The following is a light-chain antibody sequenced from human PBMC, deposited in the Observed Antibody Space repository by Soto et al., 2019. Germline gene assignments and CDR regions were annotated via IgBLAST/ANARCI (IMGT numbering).Light chain of an antibody. J-gene: IGLJ3*02. V-gene: IGLV2-8*01. CDR1: STDVGAYNY. Sequence: QSALTQPPSASGSPGQSVTISCTGTSTDVGAYNYVSWYQQHPGKAPKLIIYEVTKRPSGVPDRFSGSKSGNTASLTISGLQPEDEADYYCLSYTSANTRVFGGGTKVTVL. CDR3: LSYTSANTRV. CDR2: EVT.